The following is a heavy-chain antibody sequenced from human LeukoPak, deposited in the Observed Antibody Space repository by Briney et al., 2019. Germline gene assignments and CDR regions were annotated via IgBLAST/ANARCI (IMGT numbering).Heavy chain of an antibody. CDR2: INTDGGST. CDR3: ARERHQLLRGSWFDP. V-gene: IGHV3-74*01. Sequence: QPGGSLRLSCAASGFTFGSYWMHWVRKAPGKGLVWVSRINTDGGSTTYADSVKGRFTISRDNAKNTLYLQMNSLRAEDTAVYYCARERHQLLRGSWFDPWGQGTLVTVSS. CDR1: GFTFGSYW. J-gene: IGHJ5*02. D-gene: IGHD2-2*01.